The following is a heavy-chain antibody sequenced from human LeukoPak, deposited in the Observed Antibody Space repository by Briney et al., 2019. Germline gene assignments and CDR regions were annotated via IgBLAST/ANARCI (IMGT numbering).Heavy chain of an antibody. Sequence: KPSETLSLTCTVSGGSISSGSYYGGWIRQPPGKGLEWIGSIYYSGSTYYNPSLKSRVTISVDTSKNQFSLKLSSVTAADTAVYYCARVTLVYDYYYYGMDVWGQGTTVTVSS. CDR2: IYYSGST. J-gene: IGHJ6*02. D-gene: IGHD1-14*01. CDR1: GGSISSGSYY. CDR3: ARVTLVYDYYYYGMDV. V-gene: IGHV4-39*07.